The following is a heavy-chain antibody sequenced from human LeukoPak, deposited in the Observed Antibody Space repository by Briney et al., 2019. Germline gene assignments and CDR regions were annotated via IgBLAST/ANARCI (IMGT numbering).Heavy chain of an antibody. CDR3: ARYGLAYTYDF. CDR2: INHSGST. J-gene: IGHJ4*02. CDR1: GGSFSGYY. Sequence: SETLSLTCDVYGGSFSGYYWSWIRQPPGKGLEWIGEINHSGSTNYNPSLKSRVTISVDTSQNQFSLKLSSMTAADTAVYYCARYGLAYTYDFWGQGTLVTVSS. D-gene: IGHD3-16*01. V-gene: IGHV4-34*01.